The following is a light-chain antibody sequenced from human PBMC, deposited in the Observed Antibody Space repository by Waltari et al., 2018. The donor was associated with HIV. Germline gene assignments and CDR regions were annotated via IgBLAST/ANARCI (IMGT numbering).Light chain of an antibody. V-gene: IGLV3-1*01. Sequence: SFDLTQAPSVSVSPGQPAIIPCSGDGVANTDVFWYYQRSGQAPLLVIYQNDKRPSGIAERFSGSKAGQTASLTISGTQAVDEGDYYCQAWDKDDVIFGGGTKLTVL. CDR1: GVANTD. CDR3: QAWDKDDVI. CDR2: QND. J-gene: IGLJ2*01.